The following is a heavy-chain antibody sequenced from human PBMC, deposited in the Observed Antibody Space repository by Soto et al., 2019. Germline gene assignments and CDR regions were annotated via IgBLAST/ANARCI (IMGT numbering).Heavy chain of an antibody. CDR2: ISAYNGTT. Sequence: QVQLVQSGAEVKKPGASVKVSCKASGYTFTSYGISWVRQAPGQGLEGMGWISAYNGTTNYAQKIQGRVTMTPDTSTSTAYMELMSLRSDDTAVYYCSRAGGGNSFDYWGQGPLVTVS. CDR1: GYTFTSYG. CDR3: SRAGGGNSFDY. J-gene: IGHJ4*02. V-gene: IGHV1-18*01. D-gene: IGHD2-15*01.